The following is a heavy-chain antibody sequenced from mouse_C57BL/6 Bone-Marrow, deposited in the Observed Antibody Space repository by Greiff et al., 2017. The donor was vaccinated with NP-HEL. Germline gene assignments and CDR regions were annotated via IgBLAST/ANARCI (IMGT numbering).Heavy chain of an antibody. CDR1: GYSITSGYY. J-gene: IGHJ4*01. CDR2: ISYDGSN. CDR3: ASPGMDY. V-gene: IGHV3-6*01. Sequence: EVQLQESGPGLVKPSQSLSLTCSVTGYSITSGYYWNWIRQFPGNKLEWMGYISYDGSNNYNPSLKNRISITRDTSKNQFFLKLNSVTTEDTATYYCASPGMDYWGQGTSVTVSS.